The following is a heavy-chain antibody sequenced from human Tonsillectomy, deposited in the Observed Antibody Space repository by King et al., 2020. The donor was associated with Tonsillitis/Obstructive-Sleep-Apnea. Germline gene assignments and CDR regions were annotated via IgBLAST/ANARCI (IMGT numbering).Heavy chain of an antibody. CDR2: INSDGSST. D-gene: IGHD3-22*01. CDR1: GFTFNNFW. CDR3: ARTEYYYDRSGYSDAFDM. Sequence: VQLVESGGGLVQPGGSLRLSCAGSGFTFNNFWMHCVRQAPGKGLVWVSRINSDGSSTSYADPVKGRFTISRDNAKNTLYLQMNSLRAEDTAVYYCARTEYYYDRSGYSDAFDMWGQGTMVTVSS. V-gene: IGHV3-74*01. J-gene: IGHJ3*02.